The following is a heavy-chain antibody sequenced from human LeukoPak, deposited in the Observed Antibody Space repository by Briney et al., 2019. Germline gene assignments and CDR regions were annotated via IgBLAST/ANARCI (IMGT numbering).Heavy chain of an antibody. CDR1: GFTFSSYG. V-gene: IGHV3-30*18. D-gene: IGHD6-13*01. CDR2: ISYDGSNK. J-gene: IGHJ6*02. CDR3: AKLHLYSSSWYPLDKYYYYGMDV. Sequence: GGSLRLSCAASGFTFSSYGMHWVRQAPGKGLEWVAVISYDGSNKYYADSVKGRFTISRDNSKNTLYLQMNSLRAEDTAVYYCAKLHLYSSSWYPLDKYYYYGMDVWGQGTTVTVSS.